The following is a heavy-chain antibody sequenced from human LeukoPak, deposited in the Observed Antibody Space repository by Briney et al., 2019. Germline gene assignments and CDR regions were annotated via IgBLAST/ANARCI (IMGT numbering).Heavy chain of an antibody. V-gene: IGHV1-2*04. D-gene: IGHD6-19*01. CDR3: ARGYSSGWYVHGPFDP. Sequence: ASVKVSCKASGYTFTGYYMHWVRQAPGQGLEWMGWINPNSGGTNYAQKFQGWVTMTRETSISTAYMELSRLRSDDTAVYYCARGYSSGWYVHGPFDPWGQGTLVTVSS. CDR1: GYTFTGYY. CDR2: INPNSGGT. J-gene: IGHJ5*02.